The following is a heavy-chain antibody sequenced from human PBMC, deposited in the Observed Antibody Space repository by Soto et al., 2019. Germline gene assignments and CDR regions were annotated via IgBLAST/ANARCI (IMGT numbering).Heavy chain of an antibody. CDR3: ERGAYNDYSHWFAP. D-gene: IGHD4-4*01. V-gene: IGHV1-8*01. J-gene: IGHJ5*02. Sequence: QVQLVQSGAEVRKPGASVRVSCKATGYSFTRHDINWLRQAAGQGLEWMGWMNPNSGNAVYAQKFQGRVTMTRNTAITTAYSEVTSLKSEDKAVYFCERGAYNDYSHWFAPWGQGTLVTVSS. CDR2: MNPNSGNA. CDR1: GYSFTRHD.